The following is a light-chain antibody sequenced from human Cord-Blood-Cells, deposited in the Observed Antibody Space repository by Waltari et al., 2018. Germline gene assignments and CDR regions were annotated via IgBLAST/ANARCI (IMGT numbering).Light chain of an antibody. V-gene: IGKV1-39*01. CDR1: QSISSY. CDR2: AAS. J-gene: IGKJ3*01. Sequence: DIQMTQSPSSLSASVGDRVTITCRASQSISSYLNWYQQKPGKAPKPRIYAASSLQSGVPSRFSGSGSGTDFTLTISSLQPEDFATYYCQQSYSTPFTFGPGTKVDIK. CDR3: QQSYSTPFT.